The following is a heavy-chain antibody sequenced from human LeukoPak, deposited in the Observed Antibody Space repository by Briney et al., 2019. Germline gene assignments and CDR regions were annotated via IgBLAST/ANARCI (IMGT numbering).Heavy chain of an antibody. V-gene: IGHV4-38-2*02. CDR3: ARRARGGLLWFGEAFDY. J-gene: IGHJ4*02. Sequence: SETLSLTCTVSGYSISSGYYWGWIRQPPGKGLEWIGSIYHSGSTYYNPSLKSRVTISVDTSKNQFSLKLSSVTAADTAVYYCARRARGGLLWFGEAFDYWGQGTLVTVSS. D-gene: IGHD3-10*01. CDR1: GYSISSGYY. CDR2: IYHSGST.